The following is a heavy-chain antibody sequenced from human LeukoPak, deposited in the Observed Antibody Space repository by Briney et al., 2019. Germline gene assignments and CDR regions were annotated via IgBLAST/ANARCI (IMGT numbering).Heavy chain of an antibody. Sequence: PGGSLRLSCAASGFTFSSYAMHWVRQAPGKGLEWVAVISYDGSNKYYADSVKGRFTISRDNSKNTLYLQMNSLRAEDTAVYYCARADYYDGSGYGGYFDYWGQGTLVTVSS. CDR3: ARADYYDGSGYGGYFDY. V-gene: IGHV3-30-3*01. CDR1: GFTFSSYA. D-gene: IGHD3-22*01. J-gene: IGHJ4*02. CDR2: ISYDGSNK.